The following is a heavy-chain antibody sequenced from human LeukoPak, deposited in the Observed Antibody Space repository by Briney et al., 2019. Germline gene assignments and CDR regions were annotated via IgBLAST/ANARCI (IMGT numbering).Heavy chain of an antibody. J-gene: IGHJ4*02. CDR3: AKDRPSSSWYQGYFDY. Sequence: PGGSLRLSCAASGFTFSSYAMSWVRQAPGKGLEWVSAISDSGGSTYYADSVKGRFTISRDNSKNTLSLQMNSLRAEDTAVYYCAKDRPSSSWYQGYFDYWGQGTLVTVSS. CDR1: GFTFSSYA. V-gene: IGHV3-23*01. CDR2: ISDSGGST. D-gene: IGHD6-13*01.